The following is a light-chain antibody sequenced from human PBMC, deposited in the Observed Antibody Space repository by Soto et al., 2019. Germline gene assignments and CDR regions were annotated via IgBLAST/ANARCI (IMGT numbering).Light chain of an antibody. J-gene: IGLJ2*01. Sequence: QPVLTQPPSVSGAPGQRVTISCTGSSSNIRAGYDVHWYQQLPGTAPKLLIYGNSNRPSGVPDRFSCSKSGTSASLAITGLQAEDEADYYCQSYDSSLSGSVVFGGGTKLTVL. CDR3: QSYDSSLSGSVV. CDR1: SSNIRAGYD. CDR2: GNS. V-gene: IGLV1-40*01.